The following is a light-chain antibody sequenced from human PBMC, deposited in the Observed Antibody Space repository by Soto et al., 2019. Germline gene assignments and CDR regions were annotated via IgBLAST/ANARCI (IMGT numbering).Light chain of an antibody. CDR1: QSVSIN. CDR2: GAS. V-gene: IGKV3-15*01. CDR3: QQYNSWPLT. J-gene: IGKJ4*01. Sequence: EIVMTQSPATLSVSPGERATLSCRASQSVSINLAWYQQKPGQAPRLLIYGASTRATGLPARVSGSGSGTEFTLTISSLQSEDFAVYYCQQYNSWPLTFGGGTKVEIK.